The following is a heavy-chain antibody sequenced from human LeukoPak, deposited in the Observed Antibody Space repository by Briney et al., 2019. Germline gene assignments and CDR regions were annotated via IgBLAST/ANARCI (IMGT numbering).Heavy chain of an antibody. CDR2: IHYSETT. V-gene: IGHV4-39*02. J-gene: IGHJ4*02. D-gene: IGHD2-2*01. CDR3: ARGPTYQPIDF. CDR1: GGSISSGNYY. Sequence: SQTLSLTCTVSGGSISSGNYYWTWIRQPPGKGLEWIASIHYSETTYYNPSLKSRVTISVDTSKNHFSLKLSSVTAADTAVYYCARGPTYQPIDFWGQGTLVTVSS.